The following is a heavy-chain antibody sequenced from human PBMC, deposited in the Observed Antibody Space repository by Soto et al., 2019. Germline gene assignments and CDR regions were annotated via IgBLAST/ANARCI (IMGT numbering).Heavy chain of an antibody. V-gene: IGHV4-61*01. CDR3: ARNGDCTRPGCIVGWFDP. CDR1: GGSVSSGSYY. D-gene: IGHD2-8*01. CDR2: IYYSGST. Sequence: SETLSLTCTVSGGSVSSGSYYWSWIRQPPGKGLEWIGYIYYSGSTNYNPSLKSRVTISVDTSKNQFSLKLSSVTAADTAVYYCARNGDCTRPGCIVGWFDPWGPGTLVTVS. J-gene: IGHJ5*02.